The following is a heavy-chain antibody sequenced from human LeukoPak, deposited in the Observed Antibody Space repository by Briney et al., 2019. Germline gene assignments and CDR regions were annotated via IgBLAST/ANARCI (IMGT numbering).Heavy chain of an antibody. D-gene: IGHD3-16*02. J-gene: IGHJ4*02. CDR2: ISSSRSTI. Sequence: GGSLRLSCAASGFTFSSYSMNWVRQAPGKGLEWVSYISSSRSTIYYADSVKGRFTISRDNAKNSLYLQMNSLRAEDTAVYYCARGGYDYVWGSYQDEGDFDYWGQGTLITVSS. CDR3: ARGGYDYVWGSYQDEGDFDY. CDR1: GFTFSSYS. V-gene: IGHV3-48*04.